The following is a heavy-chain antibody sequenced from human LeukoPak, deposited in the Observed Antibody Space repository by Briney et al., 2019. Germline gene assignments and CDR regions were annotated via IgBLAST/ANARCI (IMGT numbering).Heavy chain of an antibody. CDR2: ISYDGGNK. V-gene: IGHV3-30-3*01. J-gene: IGHJ4*02. CDR3: VAAVAVAYYFDY. CDR1: GFTFSSYA. D-gene: IGHD6-19*01. Sequence: PGGSLRLSCAASGFTFSSYAMHWVDQAPGKGLEWVAVISYDGGNKYNADSVKGRFTISRDNSKNTLDLQMNSLRPEDTAVYYCVAAVAVAYYFDYWGQGTLVTVSS.